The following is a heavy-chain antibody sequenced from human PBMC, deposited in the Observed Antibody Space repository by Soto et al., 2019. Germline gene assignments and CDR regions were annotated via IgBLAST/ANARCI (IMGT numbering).Heavy chain of an antibody. J-gene: IGHJ4*02. CDR1: GGSISSGNYY. CDR2: IFHTGST. D-gene: IGHD6-25*01. CDR3: ARVSIAADGPFIDH. V-gene: IGHV4-30-4*01. Sequence: SETLSLTCTVSGGSISSGNYYWSWIRQPPGKGLEWIGYIFHTGSTYFNPSLRSRVSISIDTSKSHFSLKLTSVTAADTAMFYCARVSIAADGPFIDHWGKGALVTVS.